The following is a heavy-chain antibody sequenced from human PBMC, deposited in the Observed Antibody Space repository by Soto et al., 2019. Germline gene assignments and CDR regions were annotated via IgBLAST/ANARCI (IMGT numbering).Heavy chain of an antibody. D-gene: IGHD2-15*01. CDR2: ISTYNGNT. Sequence: QVQLVQSGAEVKKPGASVKVSCKASGYTFTNYGITWVRQAPGQGLEWMGWISTYNGNTNSAQNVQGRVTMTTHTSTSTGYMGLKSLRSDATAVYYCETVSVEGGYFGLWGRGTLVTVSS. J-gene: IGHJ2*01. CDR3: ETVSVEGGYFGL. CDR1: GYTFTNYG. V-gene: IGHV1-18*01.